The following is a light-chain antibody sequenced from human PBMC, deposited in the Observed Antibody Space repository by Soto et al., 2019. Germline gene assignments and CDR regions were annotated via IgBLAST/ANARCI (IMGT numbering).Light chain of an antibody. J-gene: IGLJ2*01. CDR1: SSDIGAYDY. Sequence: QSALTQPPSASGSPGQSVTISCTGTSSDIGAYDYVSWYQQHPGKAPKLMIYEVSIRPSGVSNRFSGSKSGNTASLTISGLQAEDEANYYCCSYAGSTTRVVFGGGTKVTVL. CDR3: CSYAGSTTRVV. CDR2: EVS. V-gene: IGLV2-14*01.